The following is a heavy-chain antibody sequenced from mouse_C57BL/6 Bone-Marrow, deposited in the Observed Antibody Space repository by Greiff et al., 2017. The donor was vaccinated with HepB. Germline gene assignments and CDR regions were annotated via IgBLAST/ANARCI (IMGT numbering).Heavy chain of an antibody. Sequence: QVQLKQPGAELVMPGASVKLSCKASGYTFTSYWMHWVKQRPGQGLEWIGEIDPSDSYTNYNQKFKGKSTLTVDKSSSTAYMQLSSLTSEDSAVYYCARVREIYYDYDDAMDYWGQGTSVTVSS. V-gene: IGHV1-69*01. D-gene: IGHD2-4*01. CDR1: GYTFTSYW. CDR2: IDPSDSYT. CDR3: ARVREIYYDYDDAMDY. J-gene: IGHJ4*01.